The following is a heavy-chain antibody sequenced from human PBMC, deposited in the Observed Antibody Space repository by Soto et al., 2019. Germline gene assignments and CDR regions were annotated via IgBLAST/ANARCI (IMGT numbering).Heavy chain of an antibody. Sequence: QVQLVESGGGVVQPGRSLRLSCAASGFTFSSYGMHWVRQAPGKGLEWVAVISYDGSNKYYADSVKGRFTISIDNSKNTLYLQMNSLRAEDTAVYYCAKGVGWELLDAFDIWGQGTMVTVSS. CDR3: AKGVGWELLDAFDI. CDR2: ISYDGSNK. CDR1: GFTFSSYG. V-gene: IGHV3-30*18. J-gene: IGHJ3*02. D-gene: IGHD2-15*01.